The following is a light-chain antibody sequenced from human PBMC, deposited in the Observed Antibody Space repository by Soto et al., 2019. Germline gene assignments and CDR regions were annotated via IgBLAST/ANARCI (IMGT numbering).Light chain of an antibody. CDR1: SPDL. CDR3: SSDSPTGVRL. J-gene: IGLJ2*01. Sequence: QSALTQPASVSGSPGQSITISCTGSPDLVSWYRQHPGSAPKLLIDEDTKRPSAVSERFSGSRSGNTASLTISGLQADDEADYYCSSDSPTGVRLFGGGTKLTVL. CDR2: EDT. V-gene: IGLV2-23*01.